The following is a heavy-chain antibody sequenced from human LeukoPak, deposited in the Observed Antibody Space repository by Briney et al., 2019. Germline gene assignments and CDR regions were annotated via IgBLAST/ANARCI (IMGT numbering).Heavy chain of an antibody. Sequence: GGSLRLSCTASGFTFSNFWMAWVRQAPGKGPEWVANIKPDGSIQFYGDSVKGRFTISRDNAKNSLYLQMNNLRAEDTALYYCATSYDSSGCDWGQGTLVTVSS. J-gene: IGHJ4*02. CDR2: IKPDGSIQ. V-gene: IGHV3-7*01. CDR3: ATSYDSSGCD. CDR1: GFTFSNFW. D-gene: IGHD3-22*01.